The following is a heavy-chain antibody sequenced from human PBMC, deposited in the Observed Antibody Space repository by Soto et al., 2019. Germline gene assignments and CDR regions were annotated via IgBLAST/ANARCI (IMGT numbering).Heavy chain of an antibody. CDR1: GGSISSSSYY. CDR3: ASRWRRGSEGYYYYGMDV. J-gene: IGHJ6*02. CDR2: IYYSGST. D-gene: IGHD2-21*02. V-gene: IGHV4-39*01. Sequence: PSETLSLTCTVSGGSISSSSYYWGWIRQPPGKGLEWIGSIYYSGSTYYKPSIKSRVTISVDTSKNQFSLKLSSVTAADTAVYYCASRWRRGSEGYYYYGMDVWGQGTTVTVSS.